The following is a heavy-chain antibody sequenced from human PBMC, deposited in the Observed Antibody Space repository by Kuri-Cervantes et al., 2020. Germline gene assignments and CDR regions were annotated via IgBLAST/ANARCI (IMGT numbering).Heavy chain of an antibody. V-gene: IGHV3-9*01. CDR3: AREGVREYQLLWGGYYFDY. D-gene: IGHD2-2*01. Sequence: GGSLRLSCVASGFSIDDYAMHWVRQAPGKGLEWVLGISCNSGSICYADSVKGRFTISRDNSKNTLYRQMNSLRAEATAVYYCAREGVREYQLLWGGYYFDYWGQGTLVTVSS. CDR2: ISCNSGSI. CDR1: GFSIDDYA. J-gene: IGHJ4*02.